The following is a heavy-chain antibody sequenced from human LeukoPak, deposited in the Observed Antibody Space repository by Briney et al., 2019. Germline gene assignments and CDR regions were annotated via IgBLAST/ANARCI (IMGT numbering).Heavy chain of an antibody. J-gene: IGHJ4*02. CDR1: GYTFSSYW. CDR2: INSDGSST. D-gene: IGHD5-18*01. V-gene: IGHV3-74*01. Sequence: GGSLRLSCAASGYTFSSYWMHWVRQAPGKGLVWVSRINSDGSSTSYADSVKGRFTISRDNAKNTLYLQMNSLRAEDTAVYYCARDQGYSHPVDYWGQGTLVTVSS. CDR3: ARDQGYSHPVDY.